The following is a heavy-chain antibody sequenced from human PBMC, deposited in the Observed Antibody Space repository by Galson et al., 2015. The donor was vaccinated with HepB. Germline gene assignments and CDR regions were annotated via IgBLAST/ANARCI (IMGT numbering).Heavy chain of an antibody. CDR2: ISANGGGT. Sequence: SLRLSCAASGFRFSSYAMSWVRQAPGKGLEWVSGISANGGGTHYADSVKGRFIISRENSNNTMFLQMSSLRAEDTAVYYCVKEPGSSGHYNWFEAWGQGTLLTVSS. V-gene: IGHV3-23*01. J-gene: IGHJ5*02. D-gene: IGHD3-22*01. CDR3: VKEPGSSGHYNWFEA. CDR1: GFRFSSYA.